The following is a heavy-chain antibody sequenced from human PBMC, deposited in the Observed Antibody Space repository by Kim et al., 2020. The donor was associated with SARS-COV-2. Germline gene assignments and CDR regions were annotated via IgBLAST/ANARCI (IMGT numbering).Heavy chain of an antibody. V-gene: IGHV4-59*01. J-gene: IGHJ4*02. CDR2: IYYSGST. CDR1: GGSISSYY. Sequence: SETLSLTCTVSGGSISSYYWSWIRQPPGKGLEWIGYIYYSGSTNYNPSLKSRVTITVNTSKNQFFLMLSSVTAADTAVYYCSRSPRRAGYNYSFAYWGQG. D-gene: IGHD5-12*01. CDR3: SRSPRRAGYNYSFAY.